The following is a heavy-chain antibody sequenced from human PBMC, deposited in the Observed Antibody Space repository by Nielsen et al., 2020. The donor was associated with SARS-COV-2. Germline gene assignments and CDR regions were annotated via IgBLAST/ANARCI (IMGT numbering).Heavy chain of an antibody. D-gene: IGHD3-3*01. J-gene: IGHJ5*02. V-gene: IGHV1-2*04. CDR3: ARGPRRQFPIFRGWFDP. CDR2: INPNSGGT. CDR1: GYTFTGYY. Sequence: ASVKVSCKASGYTFTGYYMHWVRQAPGQGLEWMGWINPNSGGTNYAQKFQGWVTMTRDTSISTAYMELSRLRSDDTAVYYCARGPRRQFPIFRGWFDPWGQGTLVTVSS.